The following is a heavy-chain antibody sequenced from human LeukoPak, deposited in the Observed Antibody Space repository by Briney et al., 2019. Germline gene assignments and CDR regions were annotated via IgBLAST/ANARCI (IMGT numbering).Heavy chain of an antibody. Sequence: SETLSLTCTVSGGSISSYYWSWIRQPPGKGLEWIGRIYTSGSTNYNPSLKSRVTISVDTSKNQFSLKLSSVTAADTAVHYCARVVWFGELRWFDPWGQGTLVTVSS. CDR1: GGSISSYY. CDR2: IYTSGST. CDR3: ARVVWFGELRWFDP. V-gene: IGHV4-4*08. D-gene: IGHD3-10*01. J-gene: IGHJ5*02.